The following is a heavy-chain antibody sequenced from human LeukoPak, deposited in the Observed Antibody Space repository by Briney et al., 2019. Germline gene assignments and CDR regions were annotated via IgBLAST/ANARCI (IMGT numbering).Heavy chain of an antibody. CDR1: GYTFTGYY. V-gene: IGHV1-2*02. CDR3: ARVSLFYGDYAHPWFDP. CDR2: INPNSGGT. D-gene: IGHD4-17*01. J-gene: IGHJ5*02. Sequence: ASVKVSCKASGYTFTGYYMHWGRQAPGQGLERMGWINPNSGGTNYAQKFQGRVTMTRDTSITTAYMELSRLRSDDTAVYYCARVSLFYGDYAHPWFDPWGQGTLVTVSS.